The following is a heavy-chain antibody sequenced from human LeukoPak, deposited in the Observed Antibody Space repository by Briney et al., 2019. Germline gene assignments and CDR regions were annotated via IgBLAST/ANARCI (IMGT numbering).Heavy chain of an antibody. V-gene: IGHV4-59*01. CDR3: ARDSGLPDY. Sequence: SETLSLTCTVSGGSISNYFWTWIRQPPGKGLEWIGYIFYTGGANYNPSLKNRVTISLDTSKNQFSLNLTSVTAADTAVYYCARDSGLPDYWGQGILVTVAS. CDR2: IFYTGGA. J-gene: IGHJ4*02. CDR1: GGSISNYF. D-gene: IGHD1-26*01.